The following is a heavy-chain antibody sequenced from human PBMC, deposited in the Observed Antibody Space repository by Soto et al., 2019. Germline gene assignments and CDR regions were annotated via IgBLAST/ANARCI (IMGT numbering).Heavy chain of an antibody. J-gene: IGHJ6*02. Sequence: QVQLVQSGAEVKKPGASVKVSCKASGYTFASYGINWVRQAPGQGLEWLGWISPYDGYTHYAQILQGRVSMTTDTSTKTAYMELRSLRSDDTAMYYCARGGYYDSSGARKYYFYGMNVWGQGTTVTVSS. V-gene: IGHV1-18*01. CDR3: ARGGYYDSSGARKYYFYGMNV. CDR2: ISPYDGYT. CDR1: GYTFASYG. D-gene: IGHD3-22*01.